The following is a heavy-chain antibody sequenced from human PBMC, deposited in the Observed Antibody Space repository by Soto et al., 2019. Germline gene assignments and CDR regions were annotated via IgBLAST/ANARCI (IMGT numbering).Heavy chain of an antibody. D-gene: IGHD2-2*01. J-gene: IGHJ6*02. Sequence: ASVKVSCKASGYTFTGYYMHWVRQAPGQGLEWMGWINPNSGGTNYAQKFQGWVTMTRDTSISTAYMELSRLRSDDTAVYYCARVGRGYCSSTSCYAPYYGMDVWGQGTTVTVSS. CDR3: ARVGRGYCSSTSCYAPYYGMDV. V-gene: IGHV1-2*04. CDR1: GYTFTGYY. CDR2: INPNSGGT.